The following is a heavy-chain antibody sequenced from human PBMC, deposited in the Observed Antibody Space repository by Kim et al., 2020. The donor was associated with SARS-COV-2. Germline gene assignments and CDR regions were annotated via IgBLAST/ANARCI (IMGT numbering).Heavy chain of an antibody. Sequence: GGSLRLSCAASGFTFGDYWMHWVRQAPGKGLVWVSRIYNDGSRTPYADFVRGRFTISRDNAKNTLYLQLNSLRAEDTAVYYYARGDIRGYWFDPWGQGTLVTVSS. CDR1: GFTFGDYW. CDR3: ARGDIRGYWFDP. V-gene: IGHV3-74*03. J-gene: IGHJ5*02. CDR2: IYNDGSRT.